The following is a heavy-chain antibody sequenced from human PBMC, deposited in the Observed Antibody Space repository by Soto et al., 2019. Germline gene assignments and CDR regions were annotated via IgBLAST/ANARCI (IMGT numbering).Heavy chain of an antibody. Sequence: PSETLSLTCTVSGGSIISSSYYWGWIRQPPGKGLEWIGSIFYIGSTFYNPSLKSRVTISIDTSKNQFFLKLSSVTAADTAVYYCAAGGGLPRYYWGQGTLVTVSS. CDR3: AAGGGLPRYY. D-gene: IGHD5-12*01. CDR1: GGSIISSSYY. V-gene: IGHV4-39*01. J-gene: IGHJ4*02. CDR2: IFYIGST.